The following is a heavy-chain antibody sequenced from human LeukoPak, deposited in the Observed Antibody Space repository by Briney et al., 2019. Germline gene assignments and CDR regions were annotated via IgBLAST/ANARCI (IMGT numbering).Heavy chain of an antibody. CDR3: ARHRWLLPELPDYFDY. CDR2: IYYSGST. J-gene: IGHJ4*02. CDR1: GGSISSYY. D-gene: IGHD2-15*01. Sequence: SETLSLTCTVSGGSISSYYWSWIRQPPGKGLEGIGYIYYSGSTNYNPSLKSRVTISVDTSKNQFSLKRSCVTAADTAVYYCARHRWLLPELPDYFDYWGQGTLVTVSS. V-gene: IGHV4-59*08.